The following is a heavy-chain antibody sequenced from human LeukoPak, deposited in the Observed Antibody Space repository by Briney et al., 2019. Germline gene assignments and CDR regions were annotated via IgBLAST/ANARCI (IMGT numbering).Heavy chain of an antibody. CDR3: ASYYYDSSGYYDY. Sequence: PGGSLRLSCAASGFTFSGYEMNWVRQAPGKGLEWVSYISSSGSTIYYADSVKGRFTISRDNAKNSLYLQMNSLRAEDTAVYYCASYYYDSSGYYDYWGQGTLVTVSS. CDR2: ISSSGSTI. V-gene: IGHV3-48*03. D-gene: IGHD3-22*01. J-gene: IGHJ4*02. CDR1: GFTFSGYE.